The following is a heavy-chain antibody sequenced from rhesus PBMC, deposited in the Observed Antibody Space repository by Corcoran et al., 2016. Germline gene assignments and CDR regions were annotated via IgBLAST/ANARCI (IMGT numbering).Heavy chain of an antibody. CDR1: GASTSSYW. CDR3: ARSGYGSGGVY. D-gene: IGHD4-4*01. CDR2: IFGNSGNS. Sequence: QVQLQESGPGLVKPSETLSLTFAVSGASTSSYWWSWIRQPPGKGLEWIGEIFGNSGNSYYNPSLKSRVIISKDASKNQFSLKLSSVTAADTAVYYCARSGYGSGGVYWGQGILVTVSS. J-gene: IGHJ4*01. V-gene: IGHV4-80*01.